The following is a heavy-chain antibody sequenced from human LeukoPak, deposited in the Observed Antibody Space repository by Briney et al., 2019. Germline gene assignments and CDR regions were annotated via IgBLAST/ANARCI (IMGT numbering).Heavy chain of an antibody. CDR2: IIPIFGTA. CDR1: GGTFSSYA. D-gene: IGHD3-10*01. J-gene: IGHJ4*02. CDR3: AVGSGYYFDY. V-gene: IGHV1-69*13. Sequence: RASVKVSCKASGGTFSSYAISWVRQAPGQGLGWMGGIIPIFGTANYAQKFQGRVTITADESTSTAYMELSSLRSEDTAVYYCAVGSGYYFDYWGQGTLVTVSS.